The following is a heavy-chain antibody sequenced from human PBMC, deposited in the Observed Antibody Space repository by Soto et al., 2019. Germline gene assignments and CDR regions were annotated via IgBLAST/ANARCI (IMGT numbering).Heavy chain of an antibody. D-gene: IGHD1-26*01. CDR2: IKSKVHGETT. V-gene: IGHV3-15*05. Sequence: EVQLVESGGGLVKPGGSLRLSCAASGFDFSNGWMSWVRQAPGKGLEWVGRIKSKVHGETTDYAAHVKGRFTISRDDSRNRLYLQMHSLQTEDTAVYYCSTDEWEWGQGTLVTVSS. J-gene: IGHJ4*02. CDR1: GFDFSNGW. CDR3: STDEWE.